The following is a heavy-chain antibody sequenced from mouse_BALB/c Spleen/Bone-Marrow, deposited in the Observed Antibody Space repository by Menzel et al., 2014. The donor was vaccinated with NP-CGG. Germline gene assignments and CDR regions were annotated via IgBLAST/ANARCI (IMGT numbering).Heavy chain of an antibody. CDR3: ARDY. J-gene: IGHJ2*01. CDR2: INPSTGYA. V-gene: IGHV1-7*01. CDR1: GYTFTGTW. Sequence: VQRVESGAELAKPGASVKMSCKASGYTFTGTWIHWIKQRPGQGLEWIGYINPSTGYAEYNQNFKDKATLTVDKSSSTAYMQLSSLTSEDSAVYYCARDYWGQGTTLTVSS.